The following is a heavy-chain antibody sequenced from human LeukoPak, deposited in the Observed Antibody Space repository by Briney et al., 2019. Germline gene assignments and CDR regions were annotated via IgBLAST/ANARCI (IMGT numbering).Heavy chain of an antibody. V-gene: IGHV3-23*01. CDR3: ARGSSDWYGPFDY. J-gene: IGHJ4*02. CDR2: IRGSGGTT. CDR1: AFPFRNYA. D-gene: IGHD6-19*01. Sequence: GGSLRLSCVASAFPFRNYAMNWVRQAPGKGLEWVSAIRGSGGTTYYAESVKGRFTISRDNSKNTLYLQMNSLRVEDTAVYYCARGSSDWYGPFDYWGQGTLVTVS.